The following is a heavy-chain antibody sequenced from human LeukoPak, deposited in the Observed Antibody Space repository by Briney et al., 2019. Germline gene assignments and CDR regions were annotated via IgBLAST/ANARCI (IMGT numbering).Heavy chain of an antibody. Sequence: SETLSLTCAVYGGSFSGYYWSWIRQPPGKGLEWIGEINHSGSTNYNPSLKSRVTISVDTSKNQFSLKLSSVTAADTAVYYCASPYGDYTLDYWGQGTLVTVSS. V-gene: IGHV4-34*01. CDR2: INHSGST. CDR1: GGSFSGYY. J-gene: IGHJ4*02. D-gene: IGHD4-17*01. CDR3: ASPYGDYTLDY.